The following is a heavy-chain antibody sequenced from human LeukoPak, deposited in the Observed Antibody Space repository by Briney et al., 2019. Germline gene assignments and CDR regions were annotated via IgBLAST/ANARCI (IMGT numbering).Heavy chain of an antibody. CDR3: ARAATYNWNDVNY. CDR2: ISSSSSTI. CDR1: GLTFSSHS. D-gene: IGHD1-20*01. J-gene: IGHJ4*02. V-gene: IGHV3-48*04. Sequence: PGGSLRLSCAVSGLTFSSHSMNWVRQAPGKGLEWLSHISSSSSTIYYADSVKGRFTISRDNAKNSVYLQMNSLRAEDTAVYYCARAATYNWNDVNYWGQGTLVTVSS.